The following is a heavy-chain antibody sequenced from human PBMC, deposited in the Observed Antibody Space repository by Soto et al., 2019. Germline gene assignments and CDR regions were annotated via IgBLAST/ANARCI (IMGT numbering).Heavy chain of an antibody. CDR3: ARAPYEDYAVPEPNYFDS. CDR1: GGTFSTLA. Sequence: QVQLVQSGTEVKKPGSSVKVSCKASGGTFSTLAVSWVRQAPGQGLEWMGGILPIFGRPVYAQKFQGRFTITADESTRIVYMELSSLSSEDTAVYYCARAPYEDYAVPEPNYFDSWGQGTLVTVSS. D-gene: IGHD4-17*01. J-gene: IGHJ4*02. CDR2: ILPIFGRP. V-gene: IGHV1-69*01.